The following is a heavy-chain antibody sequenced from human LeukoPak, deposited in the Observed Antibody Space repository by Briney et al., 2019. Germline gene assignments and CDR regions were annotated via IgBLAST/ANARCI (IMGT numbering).Heavy chain of an antibody. CDR2: IKPDGIDK. D-gene: IGHD5-24*01. J-gene: IGHJ3*02. V-gene: IGHV3-7*01. Sequence: PGGSLRLSCVGSGFTFRNHWVNWVRQSPRKGLEWVANIKPDGIDKYYVDSARGRFTVSRDTAKNSAFLQMNSLRAEDTAIYYCATISAQTFDIWGQGTLVSVSS. CDR3: ATISAQTFDI. CDR1: GFTFRNHW.